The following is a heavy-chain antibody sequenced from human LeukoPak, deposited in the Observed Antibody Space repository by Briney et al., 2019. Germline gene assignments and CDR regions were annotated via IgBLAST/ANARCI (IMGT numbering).Heavy chain of an antibody. J-gene: IGHJ5*02. CDR1: GGSISSGDYY. CDR3: ARPYYYDSRIDP. CDR2: MYSGST. D-gene: IGHD3-22*01. Sequence: SETLSLTCTVSGGSISSGDYYWSWIRQPPGKGLEWIAYMYSGSTYYNPSLKSRVTMSADTSKNQLSLKLSSVTAADTAVYYCARPYYYDSRIDPWGQGILVTVSS. V-gene: IGHV4-30-4*01.